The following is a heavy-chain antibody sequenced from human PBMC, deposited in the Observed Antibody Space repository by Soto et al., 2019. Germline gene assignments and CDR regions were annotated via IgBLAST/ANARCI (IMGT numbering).Heavy chain of an antibody. J-gene: IGHJ3*02. CDR1: GYTFTRYG. D-gene: IGHD3-22*01. CDR3: ARDQERRGDSSGYYVPDAFDI. V-gene: IGHV1-8*01. Sequence: ASGRVSCNASGYTFTRYGISWVRQAPGQGLEWMGWMNPNSGNTGYAQKFQGRVTMTRNTSISTAYMELSSLRSEDTAVYYCARDQERRGDSSGYYVPDAFDIWGQGTMVTVS. CDR2: MNPNSGNT.